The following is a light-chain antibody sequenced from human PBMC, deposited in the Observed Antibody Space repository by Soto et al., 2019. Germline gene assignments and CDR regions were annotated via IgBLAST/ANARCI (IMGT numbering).Light chain of an antibody. CDR1: QGISNF. V-gene: IGKV1-27*01. CDR3: QQYDQWPIT. CDR2: AAS. J-gene: IGKJ5*01. Sequence: DIQMTQSPSSLSASVGDRVTITCRASQGISNFLAWYQQKPGKGPELLIYAASTLRSGVPSRFSGSGFGTEFSLTVTSLQSEDFAVYYCQQYDQWPITFGQGTRLEI.